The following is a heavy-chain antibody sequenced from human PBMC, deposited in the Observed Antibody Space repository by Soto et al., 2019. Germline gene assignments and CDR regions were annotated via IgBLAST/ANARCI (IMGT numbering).Heavy chain of an antibody. Sequence: ASVKVSCKASGYTFTSYGISWVRQAPGQGLEWMGWISAYNGNTNYAQKLQGRVTMTTDTSTSTAYMELRSLRSDDTAVYYCARDGLVGRDGYKRPLPAFDYWGHGTGVTVSS. CDR3: ARDGLVGRDGYKRPLPAFDY. CDR1: GYTFTSYG. V-gene: IGHV1-18*04. J-gene: IGHJ4*01. D-gene: IGHD5-12*01. CDR2: ISAYNGNT.